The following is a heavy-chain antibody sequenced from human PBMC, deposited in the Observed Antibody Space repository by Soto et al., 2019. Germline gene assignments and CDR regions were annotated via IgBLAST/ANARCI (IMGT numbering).Heavy chain of an antibody. CDR2: ISSSSSYI. Sequence: LRLSCAASGFSFSNAWMSWVRQAPGKGLEWVSSISSSSSYIYYADSVKGRFTISRDNAKNSLYLQMNSLRAEDTAVYYCARDRDXVVVVAATDYYYYGMDVWGQGTTVTVSS. CDR1: GFSFSNAW. CDR3: ARDRDXVVVVAATDYYYYGMDV. V-gene: IGHV3-21*01. J-gene: IGHJ6*02. D-gene: IGHD2-15*01.